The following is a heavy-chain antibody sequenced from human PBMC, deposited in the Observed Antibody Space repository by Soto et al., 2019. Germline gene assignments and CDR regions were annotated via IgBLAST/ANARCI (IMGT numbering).Heavy chain of an antibody. V-gene: IGHV4-59*12. D-gene: IGHD4-17*01. CDR1: GGSISSYY. CDR3: ARDSYGDYLFDY. CDR2: IYYSGSA. Sequence: SETLSLTCTVSGGSISSYYWSWIRQPPGKGLEWIGYIYYSGSANYNPSLKSRVTISVDTSKNQFSLKLSSVTAADTAVYYCARDSYGDYLFDYWGQGTLVTASS. J-gene: IGHJ4*02.